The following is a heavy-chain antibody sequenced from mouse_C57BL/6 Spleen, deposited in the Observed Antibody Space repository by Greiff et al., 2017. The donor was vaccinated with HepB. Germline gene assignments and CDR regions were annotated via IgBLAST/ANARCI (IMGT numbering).Heavy chain of an antibody. V-gene: IGHV1-55*01. J-gene: IGHJ3*01. Sequence: QVQLQQPGAELVKPGASVKMSCKASGYTFTSYWITWVKQRPGQGLEWIGDIYPGSGSTNYNEKFKSKATLTVDTASSTAYMQLSSLTSEDSAVYYCARSASRDSAGPFAYGGQGTLVTVSA. CDR1: GYTFTSYW. CDR2: IYPGSGST. CDR3: ARSASRDSAGPFAY. D-gene: IGHD3-2*02.